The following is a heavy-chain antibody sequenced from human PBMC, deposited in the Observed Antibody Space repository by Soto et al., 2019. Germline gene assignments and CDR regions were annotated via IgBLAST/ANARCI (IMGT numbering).Heavy chain of an antibody. V-gene: IGHV3-30*18. CDR3: AKDQIVGATSGRNYYYYYGMDV. CDR2: ISYDGSNK. D-gene: IGHD1-26*01. CDR1: GFTFSSYG. J-gene: IGHJ6*02. Sequence: GGSLRLSCAASGFTFSSYGMYWVRQAPGKGLEWVAVISYDGSNKYYADSVKGRFTISRDNSKNTLYLQMNSLRAEDTAVYYCAKDQIVGATSGRNYYYYYGMDVWGQGTTVTVSS.